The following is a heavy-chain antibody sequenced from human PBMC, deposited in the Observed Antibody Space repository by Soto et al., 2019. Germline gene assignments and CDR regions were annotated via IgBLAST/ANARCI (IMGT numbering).Heavy chain of an antibody. V-gene: IGHV3-33*01. D-gene: IGHD5-18*01. CDR2: IWYDGSNK. Sequence: GGSLRLSCAASGFTFSSYCMHWVRQAPGKGLEWVAVIWYDGSNKYYADSVKGRFTISRDNSKNTLYLQMNSLRAEDTAVYYCARCDVDTAMVIDYWGQGTLVTVSS. J-gene: IGHJ4*02. CDR1: GFTFSSYC. CDR3: ARCDVDTAMVIDY.